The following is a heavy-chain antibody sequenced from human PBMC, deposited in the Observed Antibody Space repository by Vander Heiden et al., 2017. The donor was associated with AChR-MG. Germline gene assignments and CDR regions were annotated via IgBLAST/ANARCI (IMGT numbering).Heavy chain of an antibody. CDR2: IYYSGST. CDR1: GGSISSYY. D-gene: IGHD3-16*01. CDR3: ARVKWGQLGVYGMDV. V-gene: IGHV4-59*01. J-gene: IGHJ6*02. Sequence: QVQLQESGPGLVKPSETLSLTCTVSGGSISSYYWSWIRQPPGKGLEWIGYIYYSGSTNYNPSLKSRVTISVDTSKNQFSLKLSSVTAADTAVYYCARVKWGQLGVYGMDVWGQGTTVTVSS.